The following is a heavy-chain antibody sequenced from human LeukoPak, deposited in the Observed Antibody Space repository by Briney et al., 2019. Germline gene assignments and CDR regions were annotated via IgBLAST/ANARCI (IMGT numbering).Heavy chain of an antibody. CDR1: GGSISSSSYY. V-gene: IGHV4-39*01. CDR3: ARHSFGHDSSPDY. D-gene: IGHD3-22*01. CDR2: IYYSGST. Sequence: SETLSLTCTVSGGSISSSSYYWRWIRQPPGKGLEWIGSIYYSGSTYYNPSLKSRVTMSLDTSKTQFSLNLSSVTAADTAVYYCARHSFGHDSSPDYWGQGTLVTVSS. J-gene: IGHJ4*02.